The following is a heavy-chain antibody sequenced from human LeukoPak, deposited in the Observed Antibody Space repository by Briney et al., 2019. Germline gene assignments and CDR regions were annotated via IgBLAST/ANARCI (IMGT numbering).Heavy chain of an antibody. D-gene: IGHD2-21*02. CDR3: ARGPGVVTTG. CDR1: GFTFSSYS. J-gene: IGHJ4*02. Sequence: GGSLRLSCAASGFTFSSYSMNWVRQAPGKGLDWVSSISSSSSYIYYADSVKGRFTISRDNAKNSLYLQMNSLRAEDTAVYYCARGPGVVTTGWGQGTLVTVSS. V-gene: IGHV3-21*01. CDR2: ISSSSSYI.